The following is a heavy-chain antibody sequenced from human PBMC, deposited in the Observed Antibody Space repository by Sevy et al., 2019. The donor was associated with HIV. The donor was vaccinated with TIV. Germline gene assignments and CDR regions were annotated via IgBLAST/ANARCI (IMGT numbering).Heavy chain of an antibody. Sequence: GGSLRLSCSASGFTFSNHWMHWVRQVPGKGLVWVSYINSDGTTTTYGDSVKGRFTISRDNAKNTLYLQMNSLGAEDTAVYYCARDTSYRTSSWGQGTLVTVSS. D-gene: IGHD6-6*01. J-gene: IGHJ4*02. CDR1: GFTFSNHW. V-gene: IGHV3-74*01. CDR2: INSDGTTT. CDR3: ARDTSYRTSS.